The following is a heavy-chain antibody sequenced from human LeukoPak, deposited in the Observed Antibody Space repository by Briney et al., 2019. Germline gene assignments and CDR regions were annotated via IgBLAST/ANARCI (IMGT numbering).Heavy chain of an antibody. D-gene: IGHD1-26*01. CDR2: IRYDGSNK. V-gene: IGHV3-30*02. CDR1: GFTFSSYG. J-gene: IGHJ4*02. Sequence: PGGSLRLSCAASGFTFSSYGMHWVRQAPGKGLEWVAFIRYDGSNKYYADSVKGRFTISRDNAKNSLYLQMNSLRAEDTAVYYCARDTGGSYWSNSYFDYRGQGTLVTVSS. CDR3: ARDTGGSYWSNSYFDY.